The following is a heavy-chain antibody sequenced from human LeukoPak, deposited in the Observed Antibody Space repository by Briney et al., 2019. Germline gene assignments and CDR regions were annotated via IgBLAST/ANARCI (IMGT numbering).Heavy chain of an antibody. CDR1: GYTLTELS. CDR3: ARVTHTELSTWFDP. J-gene: IGHJ5*02. V-gene: IGHV1-69*13. Sequence: SVKVSCKVSGYTLTELSMHWVRQAPGQGLEWMGGIIPIFGTANYAQKFQGRVTITADESTSTAYMELSSLRSEDTAVYFCARVTHTELSTWFDPWGQGTLVTVSS. CDR2: IIPIFGTA. D-gene: IGHD5-18*01.